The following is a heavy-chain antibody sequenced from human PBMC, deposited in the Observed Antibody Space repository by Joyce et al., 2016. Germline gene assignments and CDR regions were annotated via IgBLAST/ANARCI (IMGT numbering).Heavy chain of an antibody. CDR1: GFTFSSYS. Sequence: EVQLVESGGGLVKPGGSLRLSCAASGFTFSSYSMSWVRQAPGKGLELVSSLSSSSSYIKYTDSVKCRFTISRDNAKNSLYLQMNSLRVEDTAVYYCARSSYTNGIFDYWGQGTLVTVSS. CDR3: ARSSYTNGIFDY. CDR2: LSSSSSYI. J-gene: IGHJ4*02. V-gene: IGHV3-21*01. D-gene: IGHD2-8*01.